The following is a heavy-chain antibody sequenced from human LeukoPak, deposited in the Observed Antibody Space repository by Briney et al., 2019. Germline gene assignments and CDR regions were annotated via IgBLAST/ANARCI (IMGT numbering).Heavy chain of an antibody. J-gene: IGHJ4*02. Sequence: SETLSLTCAVYGGSFSGYYWDWIRQPPGKGLEWIGSIYYSGSTYYNPSLKSRVTISVDTSKNQFSLKLSSVTAADTAVYYCARESKLFFGETRWGQGTLVTVSS. CDR1: GGSFSGYY. CDR2: IYYSGST. V-gene: IGHV4-34*01. CDR3: ARESKLFFGETR. D-gene: IGHD3-10*01.